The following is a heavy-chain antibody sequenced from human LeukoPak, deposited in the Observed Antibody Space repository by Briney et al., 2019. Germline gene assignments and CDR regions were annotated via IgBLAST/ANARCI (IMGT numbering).Heavy chain of an antibody. Sequence: PGGSLRLSCAASGFTFSSYGMSWVRQAPGKGLEWVSAISGSGGSTYYADSVKGRFTISRDNSKNTLYLQMNSLRAEDTAVYYCARRVWGGWYYFDYWGQGTLVTVSS. CDR3: ARRVWGGWYYFDY. V-gene: IGHV3-23*01. CDR1: GFTFSSYG. J-gene: IGHJ4*02. CDR2: ISGSGGST. D-gene: IGHD6-19*01.